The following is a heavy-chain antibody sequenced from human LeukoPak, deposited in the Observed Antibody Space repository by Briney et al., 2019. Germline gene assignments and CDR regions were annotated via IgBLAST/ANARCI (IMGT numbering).Heavy chain of an antibody. V-gene: IGHV3-9*01. CDR1: GFTFDDYA. CDR2: ISWNSGSI. D-gene: IGHD3-22*01. Sequence: PGGSLRLACAASGFTFDDYAMHWVRQAPGKGLEWVSGISWNSGSIGYADSVKGRFTISRDNAKNSLYLQMNGLRAEDTALYYCAKSVDYDSSGYYLAYYFDYWGQGTLVTVSS. CDR3: AKSVDYDSSGYYLAYYFDY. J-gene: IGHJ4*02.